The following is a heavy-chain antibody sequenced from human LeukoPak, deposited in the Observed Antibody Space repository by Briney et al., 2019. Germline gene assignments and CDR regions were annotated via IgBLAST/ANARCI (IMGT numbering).Heavy chain of an antibody. CDR2: IYYSGST. V-gene: IGHV4-59*01. CDR3: ARGNTYYDFWSGYWPGYYYYGMDV. D-gene: IGHD3-3*01. J-gene: IGHJ6*02. CDR1: GGSFSSYY. Sequence: SETLSLTCAVYGGSFSSYYWSWIRQPPGKGLEWIGYIYYSGSTNYNPSLKSRVTISVDTSKNQFSLKLSSVTAADTAVYYCARGNTYYDFWSGYWPGYYYYGMDVWGQGTTVTVSS.